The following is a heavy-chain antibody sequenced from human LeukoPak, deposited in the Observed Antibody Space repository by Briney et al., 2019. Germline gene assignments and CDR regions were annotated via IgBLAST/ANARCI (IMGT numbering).Heavy chain of an antibody. J-gene: IGHJ4*02. D-gene: IGHD3-3*01. CDR2: VHLDGRT. CDR1: GGSISSTNW. Sequence: PSGTLSLICGVSGGSISSTNWWTWVRQPPGKGLEWIGEVHLDGRTNYNPSLESRLTMSVDLSENHISLNLTSVSAADTAVYYCAREGGFYRPLDYSGQGTLVTVSS. CDR3: AREGGFYRPLDY. V-gene: IGHV4-4*02.